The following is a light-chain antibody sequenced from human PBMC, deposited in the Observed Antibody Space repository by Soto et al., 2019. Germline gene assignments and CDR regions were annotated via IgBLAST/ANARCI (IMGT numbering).Light chain of an antibody. CDR1: SSDVGGYNY. V-gene: IGLV2-11*01. J-gene: IGLJ1*01. CDR3: CSYAGSYKV. CDR2: DVS. Sequence: QSALTQPRSVSGSPGQSVTISCTGTSSDVGGYNYVSWYQQHPGKAPKLMIYDVSKRPSGVPDRFSGSKSGNTASLPISGLQAEDEADYYCCSYAGSYKVFGTGTKVTVL.